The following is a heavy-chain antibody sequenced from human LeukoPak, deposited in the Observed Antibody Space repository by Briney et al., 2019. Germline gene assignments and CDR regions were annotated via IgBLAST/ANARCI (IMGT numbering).Heavy chain of an antibody. Sequence: GGSLRLSCAASGFTFSSYNMNWVRHAPQKGLEWISSISGNSANIFYADSVKGRFTISRDNAKNSLYLQMNSVRDDDTAVYYCVRIPNSANFPNWFDPWGQGTLVTVSS. CDR2: ISGNSANI. CDR3: VRIPNSANFPNWFDP. J-gene: IGHJ5*02. CDR1: GFTFSSYN. D-gene: IGHD2/OR15-2a*01. V-gene: IGHV3-21*01.